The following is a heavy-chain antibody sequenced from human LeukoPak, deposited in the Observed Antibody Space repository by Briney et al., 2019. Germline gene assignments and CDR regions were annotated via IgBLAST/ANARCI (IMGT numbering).Heavy chain of an antibody. J-gene: IGHJ5*02. CDR2: INHSGST. Sequence: SETLSLTCAVYGGSFSGYYWSWIRQPPGKGLEWIGEINHSGSTNYNPSLKSRVTTSVDTSKNQFSLKLSSVTAADTAVYYCARAPSYYYGSRFDPWGQGTLVTVSS. CDR3: ARAPSYYYGSRFDP. V-gene: IGHV4-34*01. D-gene: IGHD3-10*01. CDR1: GGSFSGYY.